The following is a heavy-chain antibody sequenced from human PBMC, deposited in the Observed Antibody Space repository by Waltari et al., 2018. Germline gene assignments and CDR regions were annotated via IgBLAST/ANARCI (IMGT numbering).Heavy chain of an antibody. D-gene: IGHD6-19*01. CDR1: CFSFSGSS. CDR3: SGGEVTGTDF. V-gene: IGHV3-73*01. Sequence: EVQVVESGGGLVQPGGSLTLSCATSCFSFSGSSIHWVRQTSGKGLEWVGRIRREPYNYATAYSASVKGRFTISRDDSKNTAYLQMNSLMTENTAVYYCSGGEVTGTDFWGQGTLVTVSS. CDR2: IRREPYNYAT. J-gene: IGHJ4*02.